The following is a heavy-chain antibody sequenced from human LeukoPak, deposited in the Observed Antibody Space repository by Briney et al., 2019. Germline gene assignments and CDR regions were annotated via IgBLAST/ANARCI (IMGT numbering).Heavy chain of an antibody. J-gene: IGHJ4*02. Sequence: GGSLRLSCAAAGFTFSGYWMSWVRQATGKGLECVAKIKGDGSEKHYVDSVKGRFTISRDNAKNSLYLQMNSLRAEDTAVYYCAREYTRGWNDYWGQGTLVTVSS. D-gene: IGHD1-1*01. CDR1: GFTFSGYW. CDR2: IKGDGSEK. V-gene: IGHV3-7*01. CDR3: AREYTRGWNDY.